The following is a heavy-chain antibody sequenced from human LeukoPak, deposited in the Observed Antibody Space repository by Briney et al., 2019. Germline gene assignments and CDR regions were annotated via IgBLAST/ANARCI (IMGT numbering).Heavy chain of an antibody. CDR1: GGSFSGYC. J-gene: IGHJ4*02. CDR3: ARGSAAFGY. D-gene: IGHD6-25*01. V-gene: IGHV4-34*01. Sequence: SETLSLTCAVYGGSFSGYCWSWIRQPPGKGLEWIGEINHSGSTNYNPSLKSRVTISVDTSKNQFSLKLSSLTAADTAVYYCARGSAAFGYWGQGTLVTVSS. CDR2: INHSGST.